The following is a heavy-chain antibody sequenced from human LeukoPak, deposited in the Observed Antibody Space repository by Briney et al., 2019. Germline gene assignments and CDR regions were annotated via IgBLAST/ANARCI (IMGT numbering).Heavy chain of an antibody. V-gene: IGHV3-48*03. CDR2: ISSSGSTI. CDR3: AKVRSGITMVRGVIDYYYYYMDV. J-gene: IGHJ6*03. Sequence: PGGSLRLSCAASGFTFSSYEMNWVRQAPGKGLEWVSYISSSGSTIYYADSVKGRFTISRDNSKNTLYLQMNSLRAEDTAVYYCAKVRSGITMVRGVIDYYYYYMDVWGKGTTVTISS. D-gene: IGHD3-10*01. CDR1: GFTFSSYE.